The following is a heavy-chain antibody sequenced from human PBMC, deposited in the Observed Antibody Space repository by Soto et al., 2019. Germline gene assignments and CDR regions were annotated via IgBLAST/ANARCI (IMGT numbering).Heavy chain of an antibody. J-gene: IGHJ3*02. Sequence: SSETLSLTCAVSGGSISSGGYSWSWIRQPPGKGLEWIGYIYHSGSTYYNPSLKSRVTISVDRSKNYFSLKLSSVTAADTAVYYCARGGLDNIVVVTATDAFDIWDQGTMVTVS. CDR3: ARGGLDNIVVVTATDAFDI. D-gene: IGHD2-21*02. CDR1: GGSISSGGYS. V-gene: IGHV4-30-2*01. CDR2: IYHSGST.